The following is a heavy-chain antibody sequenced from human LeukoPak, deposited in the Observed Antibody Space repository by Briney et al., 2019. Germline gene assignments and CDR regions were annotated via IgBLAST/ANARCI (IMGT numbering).Heavy chain of an antibody. Sequence: PGGSLRLSCAASGFTFSSYAMHWVRQAPGKGLEWVSAISGSGGSTYYADSVKGRFTISRDNSKNTLYLQMNSLRAEDTAVYYCSPRLATVTKINFDYWGQGTLVTVSS. J-gene: IGHJ4*02. D-gene: IGHD4-17*01. CDR1: GFTFSSYA. V-gene: IGHV3-23*01. CDR3: SPRLATVTKINFDY. CDR2: ISGSGGST.